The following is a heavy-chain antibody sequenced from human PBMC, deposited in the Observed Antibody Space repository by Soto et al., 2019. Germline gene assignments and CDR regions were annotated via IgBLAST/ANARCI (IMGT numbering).Heavy chain of an antibody. CDR2: IKQDGSEK. J-gene: IGHJ4*02. D-gene: IGHD2-21*02. CDR3: ARRLTTTVTAMGY. Sequence: PGGSLRLSCAASGFTFSSYWMSWVRQAPGKGLEWVANIKQDGSEKYYVDSVKGRFTISRDNSRNTVYLQVNSLRIEDTAVYYCARRLTTTVTAMGYWGQGTPVTVSS. V-gene: IGHV3-7*01. CDR1: GFTFSSYW.